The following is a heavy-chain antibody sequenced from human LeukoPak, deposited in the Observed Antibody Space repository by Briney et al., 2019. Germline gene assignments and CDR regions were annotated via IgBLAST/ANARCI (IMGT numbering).Heavy chain of an antibody. CDR3: ATDTERGYSGYVNY. D-gene: IGHD5-12*01. J-gene: IGHJ4*02. V-gene: IGHV1-24*01. CDR1: GYTLTELS. Sequence: ASVKVSCKVSGYTLTELSMHWVRQPPGKGLEWMGGFDPEDGETIYAQKFQGRVTMTEDTSTDTAYMELSSLRSEDTAVYYCATDTERGYSGYVNYWGQGTLVTVSS. CDR2: FDPEDGET.